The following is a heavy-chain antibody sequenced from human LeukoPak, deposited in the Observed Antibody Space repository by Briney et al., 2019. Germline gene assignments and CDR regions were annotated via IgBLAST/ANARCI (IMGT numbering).Heavy chain of an antibody. D-gene: IGHD6-19*01. J-gene: IGHJ4*02. CDR3: AKDFVGWYAGTLEY. CDR1: GFTFSSYG. CDR2: ILYDGSNK. Sequence: GGSLRLSCAASGFTFSSYGMHWVRQAPGKGLEWVAVILYDGSNKYYADSVKGRFTISRDNSKNTLYLQMNSLRAEDTAVYYCAKDFVGWYAGTLEYWGQGTLVTVSS. V-gene: IGHV3-30*18.